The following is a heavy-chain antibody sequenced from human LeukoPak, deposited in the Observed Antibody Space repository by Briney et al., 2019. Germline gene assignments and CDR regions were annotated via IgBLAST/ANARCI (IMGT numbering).Heavy chain of an antibody. CDR2: IYYSGST. CDR3: ARPVCSGGRCYTDWFDP. V-gene: IGHV4-39*01. Sequence: ASETLSLTCTVSGGSISSSSYYWGWIRQPPGKGLEWIGSIYYSGSTYYNPSLKSRVTISVDTSKNQFSLKLSPVTAADTAVYYCARPVCSGGRCYTDWFDPWGQGTLVTVSS. CDR1: GGSISSSSYY. J-gene: IGHJ5*02. D-gene: IGHD2-15*01.